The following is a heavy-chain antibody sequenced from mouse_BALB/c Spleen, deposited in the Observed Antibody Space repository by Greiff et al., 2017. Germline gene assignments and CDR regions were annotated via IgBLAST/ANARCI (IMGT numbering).Heavy chain of an antibody. V-gene: IGHV3-6*02. Sequence: EVQLQESGPGLVKPSQSLSLTCSVTGYSITSGYYWNWIRQFPGNKLEWMGYISYDGSNNYNPSLKNRISITRDTSKNQFFLKLNSVTTEDTATYYCARGELGNYFDYWGQGTTLTVSS. CDR2: ISYDGSN. CDR3: ARGELGNYFDY. J-gene: IGHJ2*01. CDR1: GYSITSGYY.